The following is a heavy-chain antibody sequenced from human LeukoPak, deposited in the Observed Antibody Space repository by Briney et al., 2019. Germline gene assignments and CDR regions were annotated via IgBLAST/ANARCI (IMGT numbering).Heavy chain of an antibody. V-gene: IGHV3-21*01. CDR2: ISSDSNYI. CDR3: ARVAFGLYVMDV. Sequence: GGSLRLSCAASRFTFSTYSMNWVRQAPGKGLEWVSSISSDSNYIYYADSLKGRFTISRDNAKNSLYLRMISLRAEDTAVYYCARVAFGLYVMDVWGQGTTVTVSS. CDR1: RFTFSTYS. J-gene: IGHJ6*02. D-gene: IGHD3/OR15-3a*01.